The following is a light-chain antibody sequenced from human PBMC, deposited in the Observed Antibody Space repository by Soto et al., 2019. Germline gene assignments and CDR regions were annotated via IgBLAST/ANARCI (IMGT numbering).Light chain of an antibody. J-gene: IGLJ2*01. CDR2: DTR. CDR1: TGTVTSGHF. Sequence: QTVVTQEPSLTVSPGGTVTLTCGSSTGTVTSGHFPYWFQQKPGQAPRALIFDTRNKHSWTPARFSGSLLGEKAALTLSGAEPEDEATYYCLLYYDVIRVFGGGTKVTVL. CDR3: LLYYDVIRV. V-gene: IGLV7-46*01.